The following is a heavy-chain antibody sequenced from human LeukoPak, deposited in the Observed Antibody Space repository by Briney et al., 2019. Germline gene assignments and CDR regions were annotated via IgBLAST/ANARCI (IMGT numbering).Heavy chain of an antibody. CDR1: GGSVSSSIYY. D-gene: IGHD3-9*01. CDR3: ASMSYILTGYVFDF. Sequence: SETLSLTCTVSGGSVSSSIYYWGWIRQPPGKGLEWIGSIYYSGSTSYNPSLKSRVTISVDASKNQFSLKLTSVTAADTAVYYCASMSYILTGYVFDFWGQGTLVTVSS. CDR2: IYYSGST. J-gene: IGHJ4*02. V-gene: IGHV4-39*01.